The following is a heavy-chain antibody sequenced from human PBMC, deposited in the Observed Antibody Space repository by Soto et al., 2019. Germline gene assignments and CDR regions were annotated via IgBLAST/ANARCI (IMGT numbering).Heavy chain of an antibody. Sequence: GGSLRLSCTASGFTFGDYAMSWFRQAPGKGLEWVGFIRSKAYGGTTEYAASVKGRFTISRDDSKSIAYLQMNSLKTEDTAVYYCTRDGVGSSGWPIYWGQGTLVTVSS. CDR1: GFTFGDYA. D-gene: IGHD6-19*01. CDR2: IRSKAYGGTT. CDR3: TRDGVGSSGWPIY. J-gene: IGHJ4*02. V-gene: IGHV3-49*03.